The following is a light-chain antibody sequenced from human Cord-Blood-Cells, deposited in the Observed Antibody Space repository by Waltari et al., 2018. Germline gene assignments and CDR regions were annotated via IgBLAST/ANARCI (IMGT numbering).Light chain of an antibody. Sequence: DIQMTQSPSSLSASVGDRVTITCRASQSISSSLNWYQQKPGKAPKLLIYAASSLQSGVPSMFSGSGSGTDFTRTISSLQPEDFATYYCQQSYSTPPLTFGGGTKVEIK. CDR3: QQSYSTPPLT. V-gene: IGKV1-39*01. CDR1: QSISSS. J-gene: IGKJ4*01. CDR2: AAS.